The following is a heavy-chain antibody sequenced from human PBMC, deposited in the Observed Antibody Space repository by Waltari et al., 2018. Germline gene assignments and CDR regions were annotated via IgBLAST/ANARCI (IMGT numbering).Heavy chain of an antibody. CDR3: AKSRLGYCSGGSCYLDF. J-gene: IGHJ4*02. D-gene: IGHD2-15*01. CDR2: ISWDGGST. Sequence: EVQLVESGGVVVQPGGSLRLSCAASGFTFDDYTMHWVRQAPWKGLEWVALISWDGGSTYYADSVKGRFTISRDNSKNSLYLQMNSLRTEDTALYYCAKSRLGYCSGGSCYLDFWGQGTLVTVSS. CDR1: GFTFDDYT. V-gene: IGHV3-43*01.